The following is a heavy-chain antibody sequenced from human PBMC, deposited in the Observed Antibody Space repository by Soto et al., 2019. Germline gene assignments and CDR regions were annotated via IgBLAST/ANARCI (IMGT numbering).Heavy chain of an antibody. CDR3: ARRGSGDFKAMDV. D-gene: IGHD4-17*01. Sequence: EVQLVESGGGLVQPGGSLRLSCGGSGFTFSDHSIDWVRQAPGKGLEWVGRARGKVDGYTTEYDASVKGRFTISRDDSSLFLQMNSLRTEDTAVYFCARRGSGDFKAMDVWGQGTTVTVSS. J-gene: IGHJ6*02. CDR2: ARGKVDGYTT. CDR1: GFTFSDHS. V-gene: IGHV3-72*01.